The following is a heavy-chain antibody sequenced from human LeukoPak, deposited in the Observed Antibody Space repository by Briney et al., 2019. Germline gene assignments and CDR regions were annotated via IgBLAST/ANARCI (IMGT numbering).Heavy chain of an antibody. CDR3: ARDPHATGDYYFDN. CDR2: ISSTGDTK. CDR1: GFRFTAFA. V-gene: IGHV3-21*01. Sequence: GGSLRVSCAAGGFRFTAFAMSWVRLTPGKGLEWVSSISSTGDTKHYADSVRGRFTISRDNAKKSLFLQMSGLSPEDTAVYYCARDPHATGDYYFDNWGPGTLVTVSS. J-gene: IGHJ4*02.